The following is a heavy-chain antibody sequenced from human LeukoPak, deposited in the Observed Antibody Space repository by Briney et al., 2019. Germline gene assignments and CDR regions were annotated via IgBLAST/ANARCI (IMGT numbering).Heavy chain of an antibody. Sequence: SETLSLTCTVSGGSISSSSYYWGWIRQPPGKGLEWIGSIYYSGSTYYNPSLKSRVTISVDTSKNQFPLKLSSVTAADTAVYYCATQLWLGTQSDDYWGQGTLVTVSS. CDR2: IYYSGST. CDR1: GGSISSSSYY. D-gene: IGHD3-10*01. V-gene: IGHV4-39*01. CDR3: ATQLWLGTQSDDY. J-gene: IGHJ4*02.